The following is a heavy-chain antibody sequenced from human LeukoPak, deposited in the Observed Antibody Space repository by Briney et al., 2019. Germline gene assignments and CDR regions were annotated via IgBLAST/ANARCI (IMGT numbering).Heavy chain of an antibody. D-gene: IGHD6-13*01. CDR2: IYTSGST. CDR3: ARGRGGSSSWYGTAGFDP. Sequence: PSETLSLTCTVSGGSISSGSYYWSWIRQPAGKGLEWIGRIYTSGSTNYNPSLKSRVTISVDTSKNQFSLKLSSVTAADTAVYYCARGRGGSSSWYGTAGFDPWGQGTLVTVSS. J-gene: IGHJ5*02. CDR1: GGSISSGSYY. V-gene: IGHV4-61*02.